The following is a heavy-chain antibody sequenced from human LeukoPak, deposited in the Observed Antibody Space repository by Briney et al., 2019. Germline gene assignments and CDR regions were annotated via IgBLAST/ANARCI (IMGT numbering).Heavy chain of an antibody. CDR1: GGSISSYH. J-gene: IGHJ4*02. CDR3: ARFTRCPFRFDC. D-gene: IGHD1-1*01. V-gene: IGHV4-59*01. Sequence: SETLSLTCTVSGGSISSYHWSWIRQPPGKGLEWIGYVYYSGGTNYNPSLKSRVTISVDTSKNQVSLKLSSVTAADTAVYYCARFTRCPFRFDCWGQGILVTVSS. CDR2: VYYSGGT.